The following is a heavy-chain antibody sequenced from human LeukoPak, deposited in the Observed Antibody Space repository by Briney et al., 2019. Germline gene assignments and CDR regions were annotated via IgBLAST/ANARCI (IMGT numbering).Heavy chain of an antibody. CDR1: GFTCGNHG. CDR2: IYYGGSEQ. V-gene: IGHV3-30*02. Sequence: PGASLILSCAASGFTCGNHGMNWVRQAPGKGLEWVALIYYGGSEQYYADSVKGRFTIARANSKNSVDLQMNSLRAEDTALYFCACLGGVSAWAFDYWGQGILVTVSS. D-gene: IGHD3-16*01. CDR3: ACLGGVSAWAFDY. J-gene: IGHJ4*02.